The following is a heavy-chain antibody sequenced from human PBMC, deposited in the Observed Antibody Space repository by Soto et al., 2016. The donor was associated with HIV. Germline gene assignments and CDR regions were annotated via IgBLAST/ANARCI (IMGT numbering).Heavy chain of an antibody. CDR2: IYYAGGNK. D-gene: IGHD4-17*01. CDR3: ARNDYGDRRHFDY. Sequence: VQLVESGGGVVQPGRSLRLSCAASGFTFSNFGMHWVRQAPGKGLEWVAVIYYAGGNKYYADSVKGRFTISRDNSKNTLYLQMNSLRAEDTAMYYCARNDYGDRRHFDYWGLGTLVHRLL. V-gene: IGHV3-30*03. J-gene: IGHJ4*02. CDR1: GFTFSNFG.